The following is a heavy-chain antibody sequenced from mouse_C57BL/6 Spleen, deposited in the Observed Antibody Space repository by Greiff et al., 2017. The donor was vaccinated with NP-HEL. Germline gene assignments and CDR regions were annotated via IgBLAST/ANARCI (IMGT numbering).Heavy chain of an antibody. V-gene: IGHV5-4*01. Sequence: EVKLMESGGGLVKPGGSLKLSCAASGFTFSSYAMSWVRQTPEKRLEWVATISDGGSYTYYPDNVKGRFTISRDNAKNNLYLQMSHLKSEDTAMYYCARDSNYGSAMDYWGQGTSVTVSS. CDR1: GFTFSSYA. CDR3: ARDSNYGSAMDY. D-gene: IGHD2-5*01. CDR2: ISDGGSYT. J-gene: IGHJ4*01.